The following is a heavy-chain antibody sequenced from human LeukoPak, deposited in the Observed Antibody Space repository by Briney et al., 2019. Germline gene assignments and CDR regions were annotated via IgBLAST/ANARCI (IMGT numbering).Heavy chain of an antibody. Sequence: SETLSLTCAVSGGSISSYYWSWIRQPPGKGLEWIGYIYYSGSTNYNPSLKSRVTISVDTSKNQFSLKLSSVTAADTAVYYCARHRPDYIPSGFDYWGQGTLVTVSP. V-gene: IGHV4-59*08. D-gene: IGHD3-16*01. CDR1: GGSISSYY. CDR3: ARHRPDYIPSGFDY. CDR2: IYYSGST. J-gene: IGHJ4*02.